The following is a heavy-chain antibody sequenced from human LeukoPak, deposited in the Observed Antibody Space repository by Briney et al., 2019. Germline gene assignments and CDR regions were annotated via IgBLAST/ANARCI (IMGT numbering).Heavy chain of an antibody. CDR3: DRTTPIEPYYYTDV. Sequence: SETLSLTCTVSGGSISSYYRSWIRQPPGKGLEWIGHIYYSGSTNYNPSLKSRVTISVDTSKNQFSLKLIPVTAADTAVDYCDRTTPIEPYYYTDVWGKGTTVTVSS. CDR2: IYYSGST. J-gene: IGHJ6*03. V-gene: IGHV4-59*08. D-gene: IGHD1-1*01. CDR1: GGSISSYY.